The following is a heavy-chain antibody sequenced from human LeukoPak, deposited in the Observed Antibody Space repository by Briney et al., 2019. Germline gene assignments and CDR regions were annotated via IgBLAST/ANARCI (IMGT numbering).Heavy chain of an antibody. CDR3: ARDLSNRGVWFDY. CDR1: GASISSGGYY. CDR2: IHYSGDT. V-gene: IGHV4-31*03. Sequence: SQTLSLTCSVSGASISSGGYYWGWIRQHPGKGLEWIGYIHYSGDTYYNPSLKSRVTISVDTSKNQFSLKLNSVTAADTAVYYCARDLSNRGVWFDYWGQGTLVTVSS. D-gene: IGHD3-16*01. J-gene: IGHJ4*02.